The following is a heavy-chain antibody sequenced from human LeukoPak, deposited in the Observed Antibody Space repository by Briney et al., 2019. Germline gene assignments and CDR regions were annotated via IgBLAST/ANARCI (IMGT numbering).Heavy chain of an antibody. Sequence: SETLSLTCTVSGGSISSSSYYWGWIRQPPGKGLEWIGSIYYSGSTYYNPSLKSRVTISVDTSKNQFSLKLSSVTAADTAVYYCASSAVAGAGGFDYWGQGTLVTVSS. CDR1: GGSISSSSYY. J-gene: IGHJ4*02. CDR3: ASSAVAGAGGFDY. V-gene: IGHV4-39*01. CDR2: IYYSGST. D-gene: IGHD6-19*01.